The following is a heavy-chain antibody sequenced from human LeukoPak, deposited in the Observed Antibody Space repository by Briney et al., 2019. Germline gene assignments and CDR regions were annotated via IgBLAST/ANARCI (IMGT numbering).Heavy chain of an antibody. CDR3: TRDQMNY. CDR1: EFTVSRNY. Sequence: GGSLRLSCTASEFTVSRNYMLWVRQAPGKGLEWVSLIFSNGDTHYADSVKGRFTISRDTSKNTVSLQMNSLRVEGTAMYYCTRDQMNYWGQGTLVTVSS. V-gene: IGHV3-53*01. J-gene: IGHJ4*02. D-gene: IGHD5-24*01. CDR2: IFSNGDT.